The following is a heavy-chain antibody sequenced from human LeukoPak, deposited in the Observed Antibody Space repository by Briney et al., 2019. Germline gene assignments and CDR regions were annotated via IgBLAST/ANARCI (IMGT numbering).Heavy chain of an antibody. V-gene: IGHV1-18*01. CDR3: ARDLVTMVRGVIHPGGY. Sequence: ASVKVSCKASGYTFTSYGISWVRQAPGQGLEWMGWISAYNGNTNYAQKLQGRVTMTTDTSTSTAYMELRSLRSDDTAVYYCARDLVTMVRGVIHPGGYWGQGTLVTVSS. D-gene: IGHD3-10*01. CDR2: ISAYNGNT. CDR1: GYTFTSYG. J-gene: IGHJ4*02.